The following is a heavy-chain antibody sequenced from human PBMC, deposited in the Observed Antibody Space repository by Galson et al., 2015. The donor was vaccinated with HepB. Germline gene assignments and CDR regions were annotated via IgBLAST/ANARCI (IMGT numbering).Heavy chain of an antibody. CDR2: IKTDGSDK. V-gene: IGHV3-7*03. CDR1: GFTFSTYW. CDR3: AKDHITGWSFDS. D-gene: IGHD6-19*01. Sequence: SLRLSCAASGFTFSTYWMYWVRQAPGKGLEWVAAIKTDGSDKYYADSVKGRCTISRDNADNSLYLQINSLRNEDTAVHYCAKDHITGWSFDSWGQGTLVTVSS. J-gene: IGHJ4*02.